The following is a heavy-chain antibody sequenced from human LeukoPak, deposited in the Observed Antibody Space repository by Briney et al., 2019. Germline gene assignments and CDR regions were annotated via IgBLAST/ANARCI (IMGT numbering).Heavy chain of an antibody. V-gene: IGHV4-61*02. CDR2: IYTSGGT. D-gene: IGHD2-2*01. Sequence: SETLSLTCTVSGNSISSGDYYWSWIRQPAGKGLEWIGRIYTSGGTTYNPSLKSRVTISVDTSKNQFSLKLSSVTAADTAVYYCARLRYCSSTSCYYFDYWGQGTLVTVSS. CDR3: ARLRYCSSTSCYYFDY. CDR1: GNSISSGDYY. J-gene: IGHJ4*02.